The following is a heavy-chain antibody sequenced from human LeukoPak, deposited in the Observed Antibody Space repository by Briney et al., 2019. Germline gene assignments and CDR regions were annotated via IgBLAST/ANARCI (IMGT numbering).Heavy chain of an antibody. CDR1: GFTFNNYA. V-gene: IGHV3-23*01. CDR3: AKLGGQWLVNFYDY. CDR2: ISGSDAGT. Sequence: PGGSLRLSCAASGFTFNNYAMSWVRQAPGKGLEWVSAISGSDAGTYYADSVKGRFTISRDNSKNTLYLQMNSLRAEDAAVYYCAKLGGQWLVNFYDYWGQGTLVTVSS. D-gene: IGHD6-19*01. J-gene: IGHJ4*02.